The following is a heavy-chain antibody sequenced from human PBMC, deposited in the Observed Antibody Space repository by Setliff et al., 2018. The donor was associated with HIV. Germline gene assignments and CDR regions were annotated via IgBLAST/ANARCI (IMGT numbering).Heavy chain of an antibody. J-gene: IGHJ3*02. CDR1: GYTFRSYG. CDR2: ISAYNGNT. CDR3: ARDSEWGSYIFWTFDI. Sequence: EASVKVSCKASGYTFRSYGINWVRQAPGQGLEWMGWISAYNGNTNYAQKLQGRVTMTTDTSTSTAYMELRSLRSDDTAVYYCARDSEWGSYIFWTFDIWGQGTMVTVSS. V-gene: IGHV1-18*01. D-gene: IGHD1-26*01.